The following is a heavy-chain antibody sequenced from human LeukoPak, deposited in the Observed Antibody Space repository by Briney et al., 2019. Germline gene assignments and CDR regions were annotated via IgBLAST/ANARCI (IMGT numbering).Heavy chain of an antibody. CDR3: ARELSTSGGYHLYFYYYMDA. J-gene: IGHJ6*03. V-gene: IGHV3-48*04. CDR2: ISSSSSTI. D-gene: IGHD1-26*01. Sequence: LTGGSLRLSCAASGFTFSSYSMNWVRQAPGKGLEWVSYISSSSSTIYYADSVKGRFTISRDNAKNSLYLQMSSLRAEDTAVYYCARELSTSGGYHLYFYYYMDAWGKGTTVTVSS. CDR1: GFTFSSYS.